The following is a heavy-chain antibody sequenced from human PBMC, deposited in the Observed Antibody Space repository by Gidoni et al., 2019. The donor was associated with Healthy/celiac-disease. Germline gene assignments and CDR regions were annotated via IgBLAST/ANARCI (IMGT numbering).Heavy chain of an antibody. J-gene: IGHJ5*02. Sequence: QVQLQQWGAGLLKPSETLSLTCAVDGGSFSGYYWSWIRQPPGKGREWIGEINHSGSTNYNPSLKSRVTISVDTSKNQFSLKLSSVTAADTAVYYCARGYCSSTSCHGAAWFDPWGQGTLVTVSS. CDR3: ARGYCSSTSCHGAAWFDP. CDR2: INHSGST. D-gene: IGHD2-2*01. CDR1: GGSFSGYY. V-gene: IGHV4-34*01.